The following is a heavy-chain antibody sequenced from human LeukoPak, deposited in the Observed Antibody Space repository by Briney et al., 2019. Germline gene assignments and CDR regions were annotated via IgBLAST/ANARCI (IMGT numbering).Heavy chain of an antibody. J-gene: IGHJ4*02. CDR1: GYTFTVYY. D-gene: IGHD2-2*01. V-gene: IGHV1-2*02. Sequence: ASVKVSCKASGYTFTVYYMHWVRQAPGQGLEWMGWINPNNGGTNYAQRFQGRVTVTRDTSISTAYMELSRLRSDDTAVYYCARGQVLLSLDYWGQGTLVTVSS. CDR3: ARGQVLLSLDY. CDR2: INPNNGGT.